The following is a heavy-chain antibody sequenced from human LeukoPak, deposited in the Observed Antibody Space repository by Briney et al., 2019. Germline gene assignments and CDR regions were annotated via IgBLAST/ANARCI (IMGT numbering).Heavy chain of an antibody. J-gene: IGHJ4*02. Sequence: GGSLRLSCAASGLTFSSYSMNWVRQAPGKGLEWVSGISGSGGSTDYADSLKGRFTISRDNSKNTLYLQMNSLRAEDTAVYYCAKTPVRRFPLYFDYWGQGTLVTVSS. CDR3: AKTPVRRFPLYFDY. D-gene: IGHD3-3*01. CDR1: GLTFSSYS. CDR2: ISGSGGST. V-gene: IGHV3-23*01.